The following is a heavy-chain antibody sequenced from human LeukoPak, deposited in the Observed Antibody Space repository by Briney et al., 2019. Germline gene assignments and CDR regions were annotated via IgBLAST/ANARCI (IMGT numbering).Heavy chain of an antibody. CDR3: ARDSITMVRGAAIYYFDY. CDR2: IYHSGST. Sequence: PSETLSLTCTVSGYSISSGYYWGWIRQPPGKGLEWIGSIYHSGSTYYNPSLKSRVTISVDTSKNQFSLKLSSVTAADTAVYYCARDSITMVRGAAIYYFDYWGQGTLVTVSS. CDR1: GYSISSGYY. J-gene: IGHJ4*02. D-gene: IGHD3-10*01. V-gene: IGHV4-38-2*02.